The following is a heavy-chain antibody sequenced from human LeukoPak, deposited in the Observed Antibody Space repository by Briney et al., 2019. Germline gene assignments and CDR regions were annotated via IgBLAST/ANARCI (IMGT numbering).Heavy chain of an antibody. Sequence: GGSLRLSCAASGFTFSDYYMTWIRQAPGKGLEWVSGISGSGGNTYYADSVKGRFSVSRDNSRNTVFLQMHSLRAEDTALYYCAKTTAGYSSGRYPGWPIDYWGQGTLVTVSS. D-gene: IGHD6-19*01. V-gene: IGHV3-23*01. CDR1: GFTFSDYY. CDR3: AKTTAGYSSGRYPGWPIDY. J-gene: IGHJ4*02. CDR2: ISGSGGNT.